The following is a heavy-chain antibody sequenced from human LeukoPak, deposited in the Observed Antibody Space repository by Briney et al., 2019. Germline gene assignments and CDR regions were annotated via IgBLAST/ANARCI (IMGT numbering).Heavy chain of an antibody. CDR2: IYYSGST. CDR3: ARAVGTSRNFFDY. D-gene: IGHD4-23*01. V-gene: IGHV4-39*07. Sequence: SETLSLTCTVSGDSFSSVDYYWGWIRQPPGKGLEWIGNIYYSGSTYYNPSLKSRVTISLDTSKNQFSLNLSSVTAADTAMYYCARAVGTSRNFFDYWGQGTLVTVSS. J-gene: IGHJ4*02. CDR1: GDSFSSVDYY.